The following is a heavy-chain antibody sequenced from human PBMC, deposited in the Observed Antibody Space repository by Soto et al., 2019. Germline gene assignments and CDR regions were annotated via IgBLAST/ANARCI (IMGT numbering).Heavy chain of an antibody. J-gene: IGHJ6*02. CDR2: IFYRGTT. CDR3: ARDLWVEPELYYYGMDV. Sequence: QVQLQESGPGLVRPSQTLSLTCTVSGDSISSADYYWGWIRQTPGKGLEWIAHIFYRGTTYYNPSLKSRLTISVDPSKNHFSLRLASVTAADTAVYYCARDLWVEPELYYYGMDVWGQVTTVTVSS. V-gene: IGHV4-30-4*01. D-gene: IGHD1-1*01. CDR1: GDSISSADYY.